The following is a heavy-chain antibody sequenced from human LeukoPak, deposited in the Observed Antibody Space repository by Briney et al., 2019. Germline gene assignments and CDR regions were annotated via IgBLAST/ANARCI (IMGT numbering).Heavy chain of an antibody. CDR2: MNPNSGNT. CDR3: ARSFLRGLVVVPAATGVGY. Sequence: GASVKVSCKASGYTFTSYDINWVRQATGQGLEWMGWMNPNSGNTGYAQKFQGRVTMTTDTSTSTAYMELRSLRSDDTAVYYCARSFLRGLVVVPAATGVGYWGQGTLVTVSS. CDR1: GYTFTSYD. V-gene: IGHV1-8*01. J-gene: IGHJ4*02. D-gene: IGHD2-2*01.